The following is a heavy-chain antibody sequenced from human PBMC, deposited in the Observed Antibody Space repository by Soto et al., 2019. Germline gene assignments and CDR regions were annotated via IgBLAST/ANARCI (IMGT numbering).Heavy chain of an antibody. D-gene: IGHD2-2*01. J-gene: IGHJ6*02. CDR3: ARGSSTPAAPGDYYYGMDV. Sequence: PSETLSLTCAAYGGSFSGYYWSWIRQPPGKGLEWIGEINHSGSTNYNPSLKSRVTISVDTSKNQFSLKLSSVTAADTAVYYCARGSSTPAAPGDYYYGMDVWGQGTTVTVSS. CDR1: GGSFSGYY. V-gene: IGHV4-34*01. CDR2: INHSGST.